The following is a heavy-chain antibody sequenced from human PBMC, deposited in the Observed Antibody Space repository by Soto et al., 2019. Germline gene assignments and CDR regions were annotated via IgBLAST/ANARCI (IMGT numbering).Heavy chain of an antibody. J-gene: IGHJ5*02. CDR2: ARNKAKGYST. CDR1: GLTFGDHY. CDR3: SILEGA. V-gene: IGHV3-72*01. Sequence: EVQLVESGGGLVQPGGSLTLSCAVSGLTFGDHYMEWVRQAPGKGLEWVARARNKAKGYSTDFAASVNGRFTISRDESKKSLHLQMNSLMTEDTAVYYCSILEGAWGQGTLVIVSS. D-gene: IGHD2-21*01.